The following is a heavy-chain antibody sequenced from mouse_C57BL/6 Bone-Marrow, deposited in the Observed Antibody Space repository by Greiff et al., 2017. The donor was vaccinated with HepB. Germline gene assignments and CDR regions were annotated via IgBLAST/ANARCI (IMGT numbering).Heavy chain of an antibody. J-gene: IGHJ1*03. Sequence: EVMLVESGGGLVQSGRSLRLSCATSGFTFSDFYMEWVRQAPGKGLEWIAASRNKANDYTTEYSASVKGRFIVSRDTSQSILYLQMNALRAEDTAIYYCARDASFQDWYFDVWGTGTTVTVSS. V-gene: IGHV7-1*01. CDR2: SRNKANDYTT. CDR3: ARDASFQDWYFDV. CDR1: GFTFSDFY. D-gene: IGHD1-2*01.